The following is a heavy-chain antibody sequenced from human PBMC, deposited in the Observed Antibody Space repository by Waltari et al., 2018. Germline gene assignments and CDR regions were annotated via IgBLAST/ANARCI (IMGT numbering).Heavy chain of an antibody. D-gene: IGHD5-12*01. V-gene: IGHV4-4*02. CDR1: GDSMISYYF. CDR3: ARDRGGGLYLDS. J-gene: IGHJ4*02. Sequence: QLQLQESGPGLVKPSGTLSLTCVVSGDSMISYYFWSWVRQSPGKGLEWIGQVKRGGGTNHGRAFASRVTLSLDTSIDHFSLNLHSATAADTAVYYCARDRGGGLYLDSWGRGILVSVSP. CDR2: VKRGGGT.